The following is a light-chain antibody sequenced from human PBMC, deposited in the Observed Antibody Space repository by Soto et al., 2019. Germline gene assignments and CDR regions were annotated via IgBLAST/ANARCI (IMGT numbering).Light chain of an antibody. Sequence: QSALTQPASVSGSPGQSITISCTGTSSDVGGYNYVSWYQQHPGKAPKLMIYDVSNRPSGVSNRFSGSRSGNTASLIISGLQAEDEGYYYCSSYTRSNTVVFGGGTKLTVL. CDR3: SSYTRSNTVV. CDR2: DVS. CDR1: SSDVGGYNY. J-gene: IGLJ2*01. V-gene: IGLV2-14*01.